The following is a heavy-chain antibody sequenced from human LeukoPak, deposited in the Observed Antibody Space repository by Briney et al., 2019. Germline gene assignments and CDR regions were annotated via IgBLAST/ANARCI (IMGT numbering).Heavy chain of an antibody. Sequence: PSETLSLTCTGSGGSISSYYWSWIRQPPGKGLEWIGYIYYSGSTNYNPSLKSRVTISVDTSKNQFSLKLSSVTAADTAVYYCARDTYGMDVWGQGTTVTVSS. J-gene: IGHJ6*02. CDR2: IYYSGST. CDR1: GGSISSYY. CDR3: ARDTYGMDV. V-gene: IGHV4-59*01.